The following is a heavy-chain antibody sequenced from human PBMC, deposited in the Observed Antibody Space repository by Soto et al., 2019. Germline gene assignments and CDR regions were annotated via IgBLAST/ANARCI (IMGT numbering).Heavy chain of an antibody. CDR2: IWYDGSSK. V-gene: IGHV3-33*06. D-gene: IGHD4-17*01. CDR1: GFTFRSYS. CDR3: AKYLTTVTNSGYYYYYMDV. J-gene: IGHJ6*03. Sequence: GGSLRLSCAVSGFTFRSYSMHWVRQSPGKGLEWVAGIWYDGSSKYYADSVKGRFTISRDNSKSTLYLQMNSLRAEDTAVYYCAKYLTTVTNSGYYYYYMDVWGKGTTVTVSS.